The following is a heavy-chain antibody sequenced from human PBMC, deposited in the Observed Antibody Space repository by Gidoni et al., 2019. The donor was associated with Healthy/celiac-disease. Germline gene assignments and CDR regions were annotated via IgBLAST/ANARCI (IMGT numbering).Heavy chain of an antibody. Sequence: QLQLQESGPGLVKPSETLSLTCTVSGGSISSSSYYWGWIRQPPGKGLEWIGSIYYSGSTYYNPSLKRRVTISVDTSKNQFSLKLSSVTAADTAVYYCARHRSSSPTRDFDYWGQGTLVTVSS. D-gene: IGHD6-6*01. J-gene: IGHJ4*02. CDR2: IYYSGST. CDR1: GGSISSSSYY. CDR3: ARHRSSSPTRDFDY. V-gene: IGHV4-39*01.